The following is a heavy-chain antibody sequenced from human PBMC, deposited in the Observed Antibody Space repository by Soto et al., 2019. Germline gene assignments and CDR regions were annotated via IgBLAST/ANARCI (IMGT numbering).Heavy chain of an antibody. CDR2: ITTSSAYI. V-gene: IGHV3-21*01. D-gene: IGHD2-21*01. CDR1: GFTFNTYD. CDR3: VRSGTARLLRHSWFDT. J-gene: IGHJ5*02. Sequence: VQLVESGGGLVKPGGSLRLSCAASGFTFNTYDMNWVRQAPGKGLEWVSSITTSSAYIYYADSLKGRITLSRDNAKNSLFLQMNSLRAEDTAVYYCVRSGTARLLRHSWFDTWGQGTLVTVSS.